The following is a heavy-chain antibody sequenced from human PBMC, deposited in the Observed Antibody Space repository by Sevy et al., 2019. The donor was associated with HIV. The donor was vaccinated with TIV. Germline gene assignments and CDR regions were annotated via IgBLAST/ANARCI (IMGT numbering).Heavy chain of an antibody. CDR2: IKQDGSEK. CDR3: ASLSYNGGPFDY. D-gene: IGHD1-1*01. Sequence: GGSLRLSCAASGFTFSSYWMSWVRQAPGKGLEWVANIKQDGSEKYYVDSVKGRFTISRDNAKNALYLQRNSLRAEDTAVYYCASLSYNGGPFDYWGQGTLVTVSS. J-gene: IGHJ4*02. CDR1: GFTFSSYW. V-gene: IGHV3-7*03.